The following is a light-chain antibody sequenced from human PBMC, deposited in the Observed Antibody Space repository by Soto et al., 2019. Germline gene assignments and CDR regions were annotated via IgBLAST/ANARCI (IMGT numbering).Light chain of an antibody. Sequence: EIVLTQSPGTLSLSPGERASLSCRASQTFSSSSLAWYQQKPGQARRLLIYGASSRATVIPDRFSGSGSGTHFTLTINRLEPEDLAVYYYHQCGSSPTFGGGTKVEI. J-gene: IGKJ4*01. CDR3: HQCGSSPT. CDR1: QTFSSSS. V-gene: IGKV3-20*01. CDR2: GAS.